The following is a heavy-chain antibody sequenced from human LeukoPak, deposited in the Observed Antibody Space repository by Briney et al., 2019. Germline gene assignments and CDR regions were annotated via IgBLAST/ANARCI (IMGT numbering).Heavy chain of an antibody. CDR2: IKEDGREK. D-gene: IGHD2-2*01. CDR1: GFTFSSSW. V-gene: IGHV3-7*01. J-gene: IGHJ6*02. CDR3: ARAGYCSSVSCYLHYYYAMDV. Sequence: GGSLRLSCATSGFTFSSSWMSWVRQAPGKGLECVANIKEDGREKYYVDSVKGRFTISRDNAKNSLYLQMSSLRAEDTAVYYCARAGYCSSVSCYLHYYYAMDVWGQGTTVTVSS.